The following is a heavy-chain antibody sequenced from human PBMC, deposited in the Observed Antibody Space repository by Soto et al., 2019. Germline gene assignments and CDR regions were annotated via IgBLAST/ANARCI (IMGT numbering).Heavy chain of an antibody. D-gene: IGHD6-19*01. Sequence: PGGSLRLSCAASGFTFSSYVMSWVRLAPGKGLAWVSAISGSDGSTYYADSVKGRFTISRDNSKNTLYLQMNSLRGEDTAVYYCARDLFSGWNFYYGMDVWGQGTTVTVSS. CDR1: GFTFSSYV. CDR2: ISGSDGST. CDR3: ARDLFSGWNFYYGMDV. J-gene: IGHJ6*02. V-gene: IGHV3-23*01.